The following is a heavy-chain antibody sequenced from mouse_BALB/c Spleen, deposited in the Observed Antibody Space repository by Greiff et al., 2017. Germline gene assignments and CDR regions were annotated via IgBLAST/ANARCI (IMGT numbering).Heavy chain of an antibody. Sequence: DVQLVESGGGLVKPGGSLKLSCAASGFTFSSYAMSWVRQSPEKRLEWVAEISSGGSYTYYPDTVTGRFTISRDNAKNTLYLEMSSLRSEDTAMYYCARDLSPTGLYGSCPYWYFDVWGAGTTVTVSS. J-gene: IGHJ1*01. CDR1: GFTFSSYA. V-gene: IGHV5-9-4*01. D-gene: IGHD1-1*01. CDR2: ISSGGSYT. CDR3: ARDLSPTGLYGSCPYWYFDV.